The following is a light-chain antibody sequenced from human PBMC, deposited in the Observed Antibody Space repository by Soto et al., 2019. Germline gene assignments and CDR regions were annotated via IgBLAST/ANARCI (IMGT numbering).Light chain of an antibody. CDR1: QSVLFSSNNRNY. CDR3: QQHRSSPST. V-gene: IGKV4-1*01. J-gene: IGKJ1*01. Sequence: DIVLTQSPDALAVSLGERATINCKSSQSVLFSSNNRNYLAWYQQKSGQPPKLLIYWASTRESGVPDRFSGSGSGTDFTLTLNSLQPEDVAVYYCQQHRSSPSTFGQGTKVEIK. CDR2: WAS.